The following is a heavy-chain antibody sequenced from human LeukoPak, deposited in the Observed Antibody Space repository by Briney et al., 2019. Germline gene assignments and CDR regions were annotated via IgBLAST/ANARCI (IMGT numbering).Heavy chain of an antibody. J-gene: IGHJ4*02. CDR1: GGSFSGYY. V-gene: IGHV4-34*01. Sequence: NSSETLSLTCAVYGGSFSGYYWSWIRHPPGKGLEWIGEINHSGSTNYNPSLKSRVTISVDTFKNQFSLKLSSVTAADTAVYYCARWDYGLYYFDYWGQGTLVTVSS. CDR2: INHSGST. CDR3: ARWDYGLYYFDY. D-gene: IGHD4-17*01.